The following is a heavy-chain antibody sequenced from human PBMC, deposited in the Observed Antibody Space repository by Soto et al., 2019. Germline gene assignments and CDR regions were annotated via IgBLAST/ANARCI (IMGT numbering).Heavy chain of an antibody. J-gene: IGHJ5*02. CDR1: GFSLSTSGVG. V-gene: IGHV2-5*02. CDR3: AHSSAGTYVVWFDP. Sequence: QITLKESGPPLVKPTQTLTLTCTFSGFSLSTSGVGVGWIRQPPGKALEWLALIYWDDDKRYSPSLKSRLTITKDTSKNQVVLTMTNMDPVDTATYYCAHSSAGTYVVWFDPWGQGTLVTVSS. D-gene: IGHD1-7*01. CDR2: IYWDDDK.